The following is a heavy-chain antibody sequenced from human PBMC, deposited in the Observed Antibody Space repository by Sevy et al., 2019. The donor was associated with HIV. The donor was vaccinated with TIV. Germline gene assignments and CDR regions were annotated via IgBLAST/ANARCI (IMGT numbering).Heavy chain of an antibody. J-gene: IGHJ6*02. V-gene: IGHV3-7*01. CDR1: GFTVGTYW. CDR2: IKQDESEK. D-gene: IGHD2-2*01. Sequence: PGGSLRLSCAASGFTVGTYWMSWVRQAPGKGLQWVASIKQDESEKNYVDSVKGRFTISRDNAKNSLALQMNSLRAEDTAVYYCARDLIVPTGMFYYGMDVWGQGTTVTVSS. CDR3: ARDLIVPTGMFYYGMDV.